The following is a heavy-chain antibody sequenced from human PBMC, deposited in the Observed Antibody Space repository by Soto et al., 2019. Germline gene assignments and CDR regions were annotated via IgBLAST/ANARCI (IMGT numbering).Heavy chain of an antibody. CDR2: IFHTGGM. CDR3: GRAFSSGSGWIYYFDF. D-gene: IGHD6-25*01. V-gene: IGHV4-4*02. J-gene: IGHJ4*02. Sequence: QVQLQESGPGLVKPSETLSLTCTVSSDSIAGENWWSWVRQPLVMGLEWVGEIFHTGGMNYNPSLKSRINKEVDKTKNLFSLKLITATAADTAVYYCGRAFSSGSGWIYYFDFWGQGTLVSVSS. CDR1: SDSIAGENW.